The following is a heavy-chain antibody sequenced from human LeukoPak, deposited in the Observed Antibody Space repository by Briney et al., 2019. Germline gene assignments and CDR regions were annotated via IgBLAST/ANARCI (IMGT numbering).Heavy chain of an antibody. J-gene: IGHJ6*02. V-gene: IGHV3-23*01. CDR2: ISDSGGST. CDR1: RFTFSSYA. Sequence: GGSLRLSCAASRFTFSSYAMTWVRQAPGKGLEWVSAISDSGGSTYYADSVKGRFTISRDNSKNTLYLQMNSLRAEDTALYYCAKVFQYYYYGTDVWGQGTTVTVSS. CDR3: AKVFQYYYYGTDV.